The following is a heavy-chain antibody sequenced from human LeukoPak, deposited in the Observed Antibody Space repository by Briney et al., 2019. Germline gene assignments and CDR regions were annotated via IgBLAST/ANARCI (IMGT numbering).Heavy chain of an antibody. D-gene: IGHD3-10*01. V-gene: IGHV4-39*01. CDR2: IYYSRSI. CDR3: ASGSFYHFDD. CDR1: GGSISSSCYY. J-gene: IGHJ4*02. Sequence: SETLSLTCTVSGGSISSSCYYWGWIRQPPGKGLEWIGRIYYSRSIYYNPSLKSRVTISVDTSKNQFSLKLTSVTSAATAGYYCASGSFYHFDDWGQGTLVTVSS.